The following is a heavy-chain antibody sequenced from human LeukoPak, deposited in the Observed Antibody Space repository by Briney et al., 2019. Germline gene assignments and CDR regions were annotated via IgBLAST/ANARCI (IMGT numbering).Heavy chain of an antibody. Sequence: GGSLRLSCAASGFTFSSYSMNWVRQAPGKGLEWVSSISSSGSYIYSADSVKGRFTISRDNAKNSLYLQMNSLRDEDTAVYYCARDFSPGQRFYFDYWGQGTLVTVSS. D-gene: IGHD6-25*01. CDR3: ARDFSPGQRFYFDY. V-gene: IGHV3-21*01. J-gene: IGHJ4*02. CDR2: ISSSGSYI. CDR1: GFTFSSYS.